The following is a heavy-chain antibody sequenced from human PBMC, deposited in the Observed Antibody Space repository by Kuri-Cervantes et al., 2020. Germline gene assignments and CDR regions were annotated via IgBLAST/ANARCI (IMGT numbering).Heavy chain of an antibody. V-gene: IGHV4-61*02. Sequence: LRLSCTVSGGSISSGSYYWSWIRQPAGKGLEWIGRIYTSGSTNYNPSLKSRVTISVDTSKNQFSLKLSSVTAADTAVYYCARSKVLLLGAFDIWGQGTMVTVSS. CDR1: GGSISSGSYY. CDR2: IYTSGST. D-gene: IGHD3-22*01. CDR3: ARSKVLLLGAFDI. J-gene: IGHJ3*02.